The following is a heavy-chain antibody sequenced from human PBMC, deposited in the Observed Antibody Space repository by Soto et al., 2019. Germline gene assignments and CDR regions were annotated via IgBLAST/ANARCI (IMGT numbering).Heavy chain of an antibody. CDR3: ARVERGTATTVVDAFDI. CDR2: MSHSGGT. J-gene: IGHJ3*02. V-gene: IGHV4-34*01. CDR1: GGFVSSGSYY. D-gene: IGHD1-1*01. Sequence: QVQLQQWGAGLLKPSETLSLTCAVYGGFVSSGSYYWSWIRQPPGKGLEWIGEMSHSGGTHFNPSLKPRVTISVDTSKNQFSLTMSSVTAADTALYYCARVERGTATTVVDAFDIWGPGTMVTVSS.